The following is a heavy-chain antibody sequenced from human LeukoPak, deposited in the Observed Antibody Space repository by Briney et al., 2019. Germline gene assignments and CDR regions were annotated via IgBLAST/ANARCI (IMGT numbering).Heavy chain of an antibody. D-gene: IGHD2-8*01. CDR2: IYLGNFVT. CDR1: GDRFTDYG. V-gene: IGHV5-51*01. J-gene: IGHJ5*01. CDR3: ATWAGASPNAWFDP. Sequence: PGESLQISCKVSGDRFTDYGIGWVRQMPGKGPEWMGIIYLGNFVTRYSPSFQGQVTVSADKSINTAYLQWSSLKASDTAMYYCATWAGASPNAWFDPWGQGTLVTVSS.